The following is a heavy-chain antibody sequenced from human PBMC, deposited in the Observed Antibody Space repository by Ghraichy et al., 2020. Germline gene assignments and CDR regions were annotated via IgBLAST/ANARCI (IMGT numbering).Heavy chain of an antibody. CDR3: AKDPAGRGYSGYETRYYFDY. CDR2: ISGRGVTT. CDR1: GLTFSNYA. D-gene: IGHD5-12*01. J-gene: IGHJ4*02. Sequence: GGSLRLSCAASGLTFSNYAMSWVRQAPGKGLEWVSAISGRGVTTHYADSVKGRFTISRDNSKNTLYLQMNSLRAEDTAVYYCAKDPAGRGYSGYETRYYFDYWGQGTLVTVSS. V-gene: IGHV3-23*01.